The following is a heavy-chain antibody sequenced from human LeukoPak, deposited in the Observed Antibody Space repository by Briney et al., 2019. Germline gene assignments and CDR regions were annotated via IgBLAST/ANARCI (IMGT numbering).Heavy chain of an antibody. V-gene: IGHV1-2*06. CDR1: GYTFTGYY. D-gene: IGHD6-13*01. CDR2: INPNSGGT. CDR3: ARDGSAAGPSNWFDP. J-gene: IGHJ5*02. Sequence: ASVKVSCKASGYTFTGYYMHWVRQAPGQGLGWMGRINPNSGGTNYAQKFQGRVTMTRDTSISTAYMELSRLRSDDTAVYYCARDGSAAGPSNWFDPWGQGTLVTVSS.